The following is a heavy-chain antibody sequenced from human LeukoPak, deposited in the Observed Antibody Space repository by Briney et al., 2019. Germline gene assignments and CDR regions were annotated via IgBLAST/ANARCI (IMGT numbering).Heavy chain of an antibody. CDR1: GLTFTRYW. V-gene: IGHV3-74*01. D-gene: IGHD3-16*01. CDR2: INSAGNTT. CDR3: ARGMRGSSAFDY. J-gene: IGHJ4*02. Sequence: GGSLRLSCAASGLTFTRYWMQWVRQAPGKGLVWVSRINSAGNTTDYAESVKGRFSISRDNSKNTLSLQMNNLRIEDTAVYYCARGMRGSSAFDYWGQGTLVTVSS.